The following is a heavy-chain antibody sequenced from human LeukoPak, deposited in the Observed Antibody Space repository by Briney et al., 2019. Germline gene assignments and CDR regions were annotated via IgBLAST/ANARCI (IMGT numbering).Heavy chain of an antibody. V-gene: IGHV1-69*01. CDR3: ARGLEYPHDAFDI. D-gene: IGHD2-2*02. J-gene: IGHJ3*02. CDR2: IIPIFGTA. Sequence: GASVKVSCKASGGTFSSYAISWVRQAPGQGLEWMGGIIPIFGTANYAQKFQGRVTITADESTSTAYMELSSLRSEDTAVYYCARGLEYPHDAFDIWGQGTMVTVSS. CDR1: GGTFSSYA.